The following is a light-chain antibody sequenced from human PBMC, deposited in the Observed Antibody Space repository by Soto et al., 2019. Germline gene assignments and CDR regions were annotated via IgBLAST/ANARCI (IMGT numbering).Light chain of an antibody. CDR2: GAS. CDR3: QQYNEWPS. J-gene: IGKJ1*01. CDR1: QNVGRN. V-gene: IGKV3-15*01. Sequence: EIVMTQSPATLSVSPGDRATLACRASQNVGRNLAWYQQKPGQAPWLLIYGASTRATGIPARFSGRGSGTEFTLTISSLQSADFAVYFCQQYNEWPSFGQGTKVDIK.